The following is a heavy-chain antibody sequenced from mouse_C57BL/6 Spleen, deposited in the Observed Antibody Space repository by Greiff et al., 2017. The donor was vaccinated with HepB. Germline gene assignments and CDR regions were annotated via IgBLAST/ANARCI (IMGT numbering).Heavy chain of an antibody. J-gene: IGHJ4*01. V-gene: IGHV1-55*01. D-gene: IGHD2-1*01. CDR3: ARGIYYGNFMDY. CDR1: GYTFTSYW. Sequence: QVQLQQPGAELVRPGTSVKLSCKASGYTFTSYWITWVKQRPGQGLEWIGDIYPGSGSTNYNEKFKSKATLTVDTSSSTAYMQLSSLTSEDSAVYYCARGIYYGNFMDYWGQGTSVTVSS. CDR2: IYPGSGST.